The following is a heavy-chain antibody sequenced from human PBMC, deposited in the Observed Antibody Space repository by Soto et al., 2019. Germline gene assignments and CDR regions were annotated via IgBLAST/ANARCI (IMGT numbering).Heavy chain of an antibody. V-gene: IGHV3-30*03. J-gene: IGHJ4*02. CDR3: ARGRDGYNPPADS. CDR2: ISYDGSKT. D-gene: IGHD5-12*01. Sequence: PGRSLRLSCAACGFMFRGHGMHWVRQAPGKGLEWVASISYDGSKTKYSDSVKGRFTISRDNSKSMLFVQMDSLRPDDTAFYYCARGRDGYNPPADSWGQGTLVTVSS. CDR1: GFMFRGHG.